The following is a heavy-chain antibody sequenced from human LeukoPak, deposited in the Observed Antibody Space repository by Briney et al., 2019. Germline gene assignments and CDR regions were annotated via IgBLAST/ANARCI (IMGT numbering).Heavy chain of an antibody. J-gene: IGHJ4*02. CDR1: GFTFSSYA. CDR3: AKEGNRGRSSGWYTY. Sequence: PGGSPRLSCAASGFTFSSYAMSWVRQAPGKGLEWVSAISGSGGSTYYADSVKGRFTISRDNSKNTLYLQMNSLRAEDTAVYYCAKEGNRGRSSGWYTYWGQGTLVTVSS. V-gene: IGHV3-23*01. CDR2: ISGSGGST. D-gene: IGHD6-19*01.